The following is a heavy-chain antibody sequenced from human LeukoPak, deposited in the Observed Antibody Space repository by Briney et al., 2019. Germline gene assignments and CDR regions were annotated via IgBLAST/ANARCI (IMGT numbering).Heavy chain of an antibody. CDR2: IYYSGST. V-gene: IGHV4-39*01. CDR1: GGSIRSSYYY. J-gene: IGHJ4*02. CDR3: ARTINYYDSSGFGY. D-gene: IGHD3-22*01. Sequence: SETLSLTCTVSGGSIRSSYYYWGWIRQPPGKGLEWIGSIYYSGSTYYNPSLKSRVTISVDTSKNQFSLKLSSVTAADTAVYYCARTINYYDSSGFGYWGQGTLVTVSS.